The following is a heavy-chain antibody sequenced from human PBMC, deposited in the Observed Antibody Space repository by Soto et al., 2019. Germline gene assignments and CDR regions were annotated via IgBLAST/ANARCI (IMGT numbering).Heavy chain of an antibody. CDR2: INPSGGST. V-gene: IGHV1-46*01. J-gene: IGHJ4*02. D-gene: IGHD3-22*01. Sequence: ASVKVSCKASGYTFTSYYMHWVRQAPGQGLEWMGIINPSGGSTSYAQKFQGRVTMTRDTSTSTVYMELSSLRSEDTAVYYCARDSGNSHGSSGYYSPPDYWDQGTLVTVSS. CDR3: ARDSGNSHGSSGYYSPPDY. CDR1: GYTFTSYY.